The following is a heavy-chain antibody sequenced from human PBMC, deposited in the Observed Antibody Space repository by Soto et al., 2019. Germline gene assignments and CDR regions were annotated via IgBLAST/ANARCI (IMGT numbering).Heavy chain of an antibody. D-gene: IGHD5-12*01. CDR1: GFTFSSYG. V-gene: IGHV3-30*18. CDR3: AKDRSGYVWS. Sequence: GVSLRLSCAASGFTFSSYGMRWVSQAPGKGLEWVAVISYDGSNKYYADSVKGRFTISRDNSKNTLYLQMNSLRAEDTAVYYCAKDRSGYVWSWGQGTLVTVSS. J-gene: IGHJ5*02. CDR2: ISYDGSNK.